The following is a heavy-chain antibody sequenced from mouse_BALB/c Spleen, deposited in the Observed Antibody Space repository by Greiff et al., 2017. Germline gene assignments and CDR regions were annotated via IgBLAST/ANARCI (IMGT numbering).Heavy chain of an antibody. V-gene: IGHV5-4*02. CDR3: ARGGYDWYFDV. CDR1: GFTFSDYY. CDR2: ISDGGSYT. J-gene: IGHJ1*01. Sequence: EVQLVESGGGLVKPGGSLKLSCAASGFTFSDYYMYWVRQTPEKRLEWVATISDGGSYTYYPDSVKGRFTISRDNAKNNLYLQMSSLKSEDTAMYYCARGGYDWYFDVWGAGTTVTVSS. D-gene: IGHD2-2*01.